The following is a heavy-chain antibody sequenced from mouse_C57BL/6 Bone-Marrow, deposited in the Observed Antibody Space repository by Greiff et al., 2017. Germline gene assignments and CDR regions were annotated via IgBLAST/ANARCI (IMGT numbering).Heavy chain of an antibody. J-gene: IGHJ2*01. V-gene: IGHV5-9*01. D-gene: IGHD1-1*01. Sequence: EVKLVESGGGLVKPGGSLKLSCAASGFTFSSYTMSWVRQTPEKRLEWVATISGGGGNTYYPDSVKGRFTISRDNAKNTLYLQMSSLRSEDTALYDCARGYYYGSSLYWDYWGQGTTLTVSA. CDR1: GFTFSSYT. CDR2: ISGGGGNT. CDR3: ARGYYYGSSLYWDY.